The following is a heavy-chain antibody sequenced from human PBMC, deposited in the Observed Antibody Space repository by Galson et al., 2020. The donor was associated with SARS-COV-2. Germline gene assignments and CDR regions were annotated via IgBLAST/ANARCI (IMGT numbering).Heavy chain of an antibody. CDR1: GFMFSDHY. CDR2: IRHKANAYST. CDR3: ARVALVTSWPYVRGRVLDY. V-gene: IGHV3-72*01. D-gene: IGHD2-21*02. Sequence: GGSLRLSCAASGFMFSDHYMDWVRQAPGKGLEWVGRIRHKANAYSTEYAESVKGRFTISRDDSENSFYLQLNSLRTEDTAVYYCARVALVTSWPYVRGRVLDYWGQGALVTVSS. J-gene: IGHJ4*02.